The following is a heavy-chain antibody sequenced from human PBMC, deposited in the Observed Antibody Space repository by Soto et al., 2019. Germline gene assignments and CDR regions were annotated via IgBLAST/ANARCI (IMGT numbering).Heavy chain of an antibody. D-gene: IGHD2-21*02. CDR3: ARDFGGGDCYPEADFAY. CDR1: GYSFTSYW. CDR2: IYPGDSDT. Sequence: EVQLVQSGAEVKKPGESLKISCKGSGYSFTSYWIGWVRQMPGKGLEWMGIIYPGDSDTRYSPSFQGQVTISADKSITPPTLQGSGRKPSDPAMYSWARDFGGGDCYPEADFAYGGRGPLVPLS. V-gene: IGHV5-51*01. J-gene: IGHJ4*02.